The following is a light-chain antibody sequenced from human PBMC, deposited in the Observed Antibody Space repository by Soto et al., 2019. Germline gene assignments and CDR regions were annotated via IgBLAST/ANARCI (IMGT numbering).Light chain of an antibody. CDR2: GAS. J-gene: IGKJ5*01. CDR1: QSVSSSY. Sequence: EIVLTQSPGTLSLSPGERATLSCRASQSVSSSYLAWYQQKPDQAPRLLIYGASSRATGIPDRFSGSGSGTDFTLTISRLEAEDFAVYYCQQYGSSPPATFGQGTRLEIK. V-gene: IGKV3-20*01. CDR3: QQYGSSPPAT.